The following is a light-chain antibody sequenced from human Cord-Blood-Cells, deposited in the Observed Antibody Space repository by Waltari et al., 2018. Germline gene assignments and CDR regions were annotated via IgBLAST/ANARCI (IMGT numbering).Light chain of an antibody. CDR2: DGS. CDR1: RSDVGSSYL. J-gene: IGLJ3*02. V-gene: IGLV2-23*01. Sequence: QSALTQPASVSGSPGQSITISCTGTRSDVGSSYLVSWYQQHPDKAPKLMIYDGSTRPSGVSNRFSGSKSGNTASLTISGLQAEDEADYYCCSYAGSSTWVFGGGTKLTVL. CDR3: CSYAGSSTWV.